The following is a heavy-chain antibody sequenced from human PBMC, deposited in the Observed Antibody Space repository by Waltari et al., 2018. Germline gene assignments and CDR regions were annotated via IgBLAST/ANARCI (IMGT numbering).Heavy chain of an antibody. CDR1: GFTFSSYG. CDR2: IWYDGSNK. J-gene: IGHJ4*02. D-gene: IGHD3-22*01. Sequence: QVQLVESGGGVVQPGRSLRLSCAASGFTFSSYGMHWVRQAPGTGLEWVAVIWYDGSNKYYADSVKGRFTISRDNSKNTLYLQMNSLRAEDTAVYYCAKIIDPYYYDSSGYSPVDYWGQGTLVTVSS. V-gene: IGHV3-33*06. CDR3: AKIIDPYYYDSSGYSPVDY.